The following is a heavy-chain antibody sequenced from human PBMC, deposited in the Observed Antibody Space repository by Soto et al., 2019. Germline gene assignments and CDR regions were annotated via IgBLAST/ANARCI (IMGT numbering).Heavy chain of an antibody. Sequence: HVQMQESGPGLVKPSGTLSLTCAVSGDSISSHNWWTGARQPPGRGLEWIGEIYHGGSTSYNPSLQSRVLISVDQAKNLFSLKLNSVTAADTSVYFCAKYSAHDWVALDYWGQGTLVTVSS. CDR2: IYHGGST. CDR3: AKYSAHDWVALDY. D-gene: IGHD5-12*01. J-gene: IGHJ4*02. CDR1: GDSISSHNW. V-gene: IGHV4-4*02.